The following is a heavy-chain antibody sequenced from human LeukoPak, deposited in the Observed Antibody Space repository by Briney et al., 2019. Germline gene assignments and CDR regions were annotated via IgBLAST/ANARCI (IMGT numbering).Heavy chain of an antibody. Sequence: SETLSLTCTVSGGSISSYYWSWIRQPPGRGLEWIGYIFYSGSTNYHPSLKSRVTISVDTSKNQFSLKLSSVTAADTAVYYCARGADSSGYYSIFYFDYWGQGTLVTVSS. J-gene: IGHJ4*02. CDR2: IFYSGST. CDR1: GGSISSYY. V-gene: IGHV4-59*01. D-gene: IGHD3-22*01. CDR3: ARGADSSGYYSIFYFDY.